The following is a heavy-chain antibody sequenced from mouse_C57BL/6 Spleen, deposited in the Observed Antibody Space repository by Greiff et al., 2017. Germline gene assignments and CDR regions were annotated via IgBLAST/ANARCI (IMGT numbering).Heavy chain of an antibody. CDR3: ARLHYYGSSYGYFDV. Sequence: DVKLVESGGGLVKPGGSLKLSCAASGFTFSSYTMSWVRQTPGKRLEWVATISGGGGNTYYPDSVKGRFTISRDNAKNTLYLQMSSLRSEDTALYYCARLHYYGSSYGYFDVWGTGTTVTVSS. CDR1: GFTFSSYT. D-gene: IGHD1-1*01. CDR2: ISGGGGNT. V-gene: IGHV5-9*01. J-gene: IGHJ1*03.